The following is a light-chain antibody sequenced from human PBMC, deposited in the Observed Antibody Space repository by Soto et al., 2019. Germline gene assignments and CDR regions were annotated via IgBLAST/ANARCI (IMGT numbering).Light chain of an antibody. J-gene: IGLJ1*01. CDR3: SSYTSTGTVVV. CDR1: SSDVGGYNY. CDR2: EVT. Sequence: QSALTQPASVSGSPGQSITISCTGTSSDVGGYNYVSWYQVHPGKAPKFMIYEVTNRPSGVSNRFSGSKSGNTASLTISGLTAEDEADYYCSSYTSTGTVVVFGTGTKVTVL. V-gene: IGLV2-14*01.